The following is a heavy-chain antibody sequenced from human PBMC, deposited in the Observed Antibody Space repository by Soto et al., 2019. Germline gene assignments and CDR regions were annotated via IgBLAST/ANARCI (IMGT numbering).Heavy chain of an antibody. CDR1: GFTFDDYT. Sequence: PGGSLRLSCAASGFTFDDYTMHWVRQAPGKGLEWVSLISWDGGSTYYADPVKGRFTISRDNSKNSLYLQMNSLRTEDTALYYCAKDHPDNYGGNSYLGFLDYWGQGTLVTVSS. J-gene: IGHJ4*02. D-gene: IGHD4-17*01. CDR2: ISWDGGST. CDR3: AKDHPDNYGGNSYLGFLDY. V-gene: IGHV3-43*01.